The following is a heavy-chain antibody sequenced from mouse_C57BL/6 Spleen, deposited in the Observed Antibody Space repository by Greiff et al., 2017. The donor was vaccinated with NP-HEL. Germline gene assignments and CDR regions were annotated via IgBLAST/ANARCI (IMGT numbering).Heavy chain of an antibody. CDR1: GYTFTSYW. J-gene: IGHJ1*03. CDR3: ARGDAQDWYFDV. Sequence: VQLQQPGAELVKPGASVKMSCKASGYTFTSYWITWVKQRPGQGLEWIGDIYPGSGSTNYNEKFKSKATLTVDTSSSTAYMQLSSLTSEDSAVYYCARGDAQDWYFDVWGTGTTVTVSS. CDR2: IYPGSGST. V-gene: IGHV1-55*01.